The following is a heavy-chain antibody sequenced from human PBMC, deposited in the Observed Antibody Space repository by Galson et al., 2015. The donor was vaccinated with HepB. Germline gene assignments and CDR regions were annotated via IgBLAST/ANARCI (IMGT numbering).Heavy chain of an antibody. J-gene: IGHJ4*02. Sequence: SLRLSCAASGFTFSSHSMNWVRQAPGKGLEWVSSISSSSSYIYYADSVKGRFTISRDNAKNSLYLQMNSLRAEDTAVYYCARDGEKYNWNPNLDYWGQGTLVTVSS. CDR1: GFTFSSHS. CDR3: ARDGEKYNWNPNLDY. V-gene: IGHV3-21*01. D-gene: IGHD1-20*01. CDR2: ISSSSSYI.